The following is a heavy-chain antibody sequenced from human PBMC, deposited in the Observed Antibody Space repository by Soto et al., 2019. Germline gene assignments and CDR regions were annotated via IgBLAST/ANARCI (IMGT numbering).Heavy chain of an antibody. J-gene: IGHJ4*02. V-gene: IGHV3-23*02. D-gene: IGHD1-26*01. Sequence: EVQLLESGGDLVQPGGSLRLSCAASGFTFGTYAMSWVRRAPGKGLDWVSAISGNGSDTYLGDSVKGRFSISRDNSKNMLYLQMSSLRGEDTAIYYCARRVGTTGVFDFWGQRTRVIVSS. CDR2: ISGNGSDT. CDR1: GFTFGTYA. CDR3: ARRVGTTGVFDF.